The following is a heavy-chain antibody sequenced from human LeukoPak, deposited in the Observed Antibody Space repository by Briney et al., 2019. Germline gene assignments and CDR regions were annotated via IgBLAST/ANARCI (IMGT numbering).Heavy chain of an antibody. CDR2: INSDGIRT. CDR3: VRGQLWSYYHDY. V-gene: IGHV3-74*01. J-gene: IGHJ4*02. CDR1: GFTFSNYW. D-gene: IGHD5-18*01. Sequence: GGSLRLSCAASGFTFSNYWMHWVRQAPGKGLVWVSRINSDGIRTNYADSVKGRFTISRDNAENTVYLEMNSLRAEDTAVYYCVRGQLWSYYHDYWGQGTLVTVSS.